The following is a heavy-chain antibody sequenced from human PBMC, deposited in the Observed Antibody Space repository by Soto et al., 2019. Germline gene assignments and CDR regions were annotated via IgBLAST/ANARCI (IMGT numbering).Heavy chain of an antibody. CDR3: ARHYFTMVREDAFAI. D-gene: IGHD3-10*01. Sequence: GASVKVSCKASGYTFTSYDINWVRQATGQGLEWMGWMNPNSGNTGYAQKFQGRVTMTRNTSISTAYMELSSLRSEDTAVYYCARHYFTMVREDAFAIWGQGTMVTVSS. V-gene: IGHV1-8*01. CDR1: GYTFTSYD. J-gene: IGHJ3*02. CDR2: MNPNSGNT.